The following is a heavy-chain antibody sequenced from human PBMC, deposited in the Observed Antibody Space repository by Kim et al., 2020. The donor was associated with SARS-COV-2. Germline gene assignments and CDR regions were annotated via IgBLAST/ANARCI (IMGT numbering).Heavy chain of an antibody. CDR1: GGSISSYY. D-gene: IGHD2-21*02. CDR2: IYYSGST. V-gene: IGHV4-59*01. Sequence: SETLSLTCTVSGGSISSYYWSWIRQPPGKGLEWIGYIYYSGSTNYNPSLKSRVTISVDTSKNQFSLKLSSVTAADTAVYYCAREEVVTAIQRWFDPWGQGTLVTVSS. CDR3: AREEVVTAIQRWFDP. J-gene: IGHJ5*02.